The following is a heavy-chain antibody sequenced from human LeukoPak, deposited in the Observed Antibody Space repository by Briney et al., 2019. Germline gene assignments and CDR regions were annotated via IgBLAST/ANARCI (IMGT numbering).Heavy chain of an antibody. Sequence: GGSLRLSCAASGFTFSSYSMNWVRQAPGKGLEWVSYISSSSSTIYYADSVKGRFTISRDNAKNSLYLQMNSLRAEDTAVYYCARELMVRGVRHYYGMDVWGQGTTVTVSS. D-gene: IGHD3-10*01. CDR3: ARELMVRGVRHYYGMDV. CDR1: GFTFSSYS. J-gene: IGHJ6*02. V-gene: IGHV3-48*04. CDR2: ISSSSSTI.